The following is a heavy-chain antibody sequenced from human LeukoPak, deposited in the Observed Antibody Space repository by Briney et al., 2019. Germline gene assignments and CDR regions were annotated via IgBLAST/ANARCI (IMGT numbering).Heavy chain of an antibody. CDR3: TRTIFGVVIDY. D-gene: IGHD3-3*01. Sequence: GGSLRLSCTASGFRFGDYAMTWVRQAPGQGLEWIGFIRSKAYGGTADYAASVKGRFSISRVDSKSIAYLQMNSLKIEDTAMYYCTRTIFGVVIDYWGQGTLVTVSS. CDR1: GFRFGDYA. J-gene: IGHJ4*02. V-gene: IGHV3-49*04. CDR2: IRSKAYGGTA.